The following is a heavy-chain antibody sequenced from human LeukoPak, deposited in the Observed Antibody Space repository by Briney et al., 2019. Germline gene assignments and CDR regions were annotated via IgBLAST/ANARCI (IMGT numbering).Heavy chain of an antibody. Sequence: GGSLRLSCAASGFTFSSYAMHWVRQAPGKGLEWVAVISFDGSNKYYADSVKGRFTISRDNSKNTLYLQMNSLRAEDTAVYYCASLRIVGATSGEKWGQGTLVTVSS. D-gene: IGHD1-26*01. V-gene: IGHV3-30*04. J-gene: IGHJ4*02. CDR2: ISFDGSNK. CDR1: GFTFSSYA. CDR3: ASLRIVGATSGEK.